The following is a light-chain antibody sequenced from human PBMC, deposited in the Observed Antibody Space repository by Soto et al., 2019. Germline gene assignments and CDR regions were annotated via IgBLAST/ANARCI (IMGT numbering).Light chain of an antibody. CDR2: EVS. CDR1: RPNIGGNS. Sequence: QSVLTQPPSVSAAPGQKVTISCSGSRPNIGGNSVFWYPQLPGTAPKFLIYEVSNRPAGVSNRFSGSKSGNPASLTISGLQAEEQADYYCCSYTSTGTLYVFGTGTKATV. J-gene: IGLJ1*01. CDR3: CSYTSTGTLYV. V-gene: IGLV2-14*01.